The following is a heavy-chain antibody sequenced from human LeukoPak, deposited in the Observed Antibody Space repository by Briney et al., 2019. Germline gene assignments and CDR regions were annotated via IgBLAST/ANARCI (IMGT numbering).Heavy chain of an antibody. CDR2: INPNSGGT. J-gene: IGHJ4*02. V-gene: IGHV1-2*02. D-gene: IGHD5/OR15-5a*01. Sequence: EASVKVSCKASGYTFTGYYMHWVRQAPGQVLEWMGWINPNSGGTNYAQKFQGRVTMTRDTSISTAYMELSSLRSDDTAVYYCATARDRNSVYSSLDYWGQGTLVTVSS. CDR1: GYTFTGYY. CDR3: ATARDRNSVYSSLDY.